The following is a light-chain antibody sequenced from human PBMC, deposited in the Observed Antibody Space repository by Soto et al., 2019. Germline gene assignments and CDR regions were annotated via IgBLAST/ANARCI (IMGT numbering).Light chain of an antibody. CDR1: SSNFGGNT. J-gene: IGLJ2*01. Sequence: QAVVTQPPSASGTPGQRVIISCSGSSSNFGGNTANWYQQFPGTAPKVLIYANDDRPSGVPDRFSGSTSGTSASLAITGLQAEDAADYYCQSYDNSLLAYVFGGGTKLTVL. CDR2: AND. CDR3: QSYDNSLLAYV. V-gene: IGLV1-44*01.